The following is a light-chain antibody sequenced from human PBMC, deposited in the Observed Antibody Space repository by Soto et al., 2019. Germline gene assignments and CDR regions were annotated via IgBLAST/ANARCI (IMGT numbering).Light chain of an antibody. CDR3: HQYLNWPQA. CDR1: ESASSY. V-gene: IGKV3-15*01. CDR2: GAS. J-gene: IGKJ1*01. Sequence: ETVMTQSPATLSVSPGERATLSCRASESASSYLAWYQQKPGQATRIHIYGASARTTSDPARFSGSGSGTDFTLIISSLQPEDFAVYYCHQYLNWPQAFGQGTKVEIK.